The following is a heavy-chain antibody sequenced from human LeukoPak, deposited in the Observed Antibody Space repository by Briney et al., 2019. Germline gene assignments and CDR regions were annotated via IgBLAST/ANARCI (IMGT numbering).Heavy chain of an antibody. J-gene: IGHJ4*02. V-gene: IGHV4-59*01. CDR1: LGSISSYF. D-gene: IGHD3-10*01. CDR3: ARSRTTMVRGSPNWSFDY. Sequence: SGALSVTCVVSLGSISSYFWSWMRQPPGRGREWMGDIYYSGSNNYNPSLMSRGMISVDKSKNQFSLKVSAVTAADTAVYYCARSRTTMVRGSPNWSFDYWGQGILVTVSS. CDR2: IYYSGSN.